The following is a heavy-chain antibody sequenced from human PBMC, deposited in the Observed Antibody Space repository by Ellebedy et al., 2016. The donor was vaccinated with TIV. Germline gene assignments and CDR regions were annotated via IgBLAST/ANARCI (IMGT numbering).Heavy chain of an antibody. D-gene: IGHD3-10*01. J-gene: IGHJ5*02. CDR2: TYHSGST. Sequence: SETLSLTCTVPGGSISRISYYWGWIRQPPVKGLDWIGSTYHSGSTYYNPSLKCRVTISVDTSKNQFSLRLSSVTAADTAVYYCARWFGELLYVRWFDPWGQGTLVTVSS. V-gene: IGHV4-39*01. CDR1: GGSISRISYY. CDR3: ARWFGELLYVRWFDP.